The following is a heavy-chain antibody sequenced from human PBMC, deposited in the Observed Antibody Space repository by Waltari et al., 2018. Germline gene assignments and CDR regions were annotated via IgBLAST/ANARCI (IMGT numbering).Heavy chain of an antibody. Sequence: QVQLVQSGAEVKKPGASVKVSCKASGYTFTGYYMHWVRQAPGQGLEWMGGINPSRGGTNCATNFQGWVTRTRDTSISTAYMELSRLRSDDTAVYYCARAGHYDFYGMDVWGQGTTVTVSS. J-gene: IGHJ6*02. V-gene: IGHV1-2*04. CDR3: ARAGHYDFYGMDV. CDR1: GYTFTGYY. D-gene: IGHD3-3*01. CDR2: INPSRGGT.